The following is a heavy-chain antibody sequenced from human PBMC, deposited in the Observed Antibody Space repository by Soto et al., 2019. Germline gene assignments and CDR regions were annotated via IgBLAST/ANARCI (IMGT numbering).Heavy chain of an antibody. CDR3: AEHVINGDFYFDY. CDR1: GFTLSTYS. CDR2: ISSSSSYI. J-gene: IGHJ4*02. Sequence: GGSLRLSCAASGFTLSTYSMSWVRQAPGRGLEWLSFISSSSSYIYYADSVKGRFTISRDNAKNTLYLQMNSLRAEDTAVYYCAEHVINGDFYFDYWGQGTLVTVS. V-gene: IGHV3-21*04. D-gene: IGHD4-17*01.